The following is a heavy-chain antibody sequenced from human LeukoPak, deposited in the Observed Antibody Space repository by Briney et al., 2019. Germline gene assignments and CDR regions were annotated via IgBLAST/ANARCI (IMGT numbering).Heavy chain of an antibody. CDR1: GFTFSSYA. D-gene: IGHD6-6*01. Sequence: PGGSLRLSCAASGFTFSSYAMHWVRQAPGKGLEWVAVISYDGSNKYYADSVKGRFTISRDNSKNTLYLQMNSLRAEDTAVYYCARDYSSSSRIFDYWGQGTLVTVSS. CDR3: ARDYSSSSRIFDY. V-gene: IGHV3-30*04. J-gene: IGHJ4*02. CDR2: ISYDGSNK.